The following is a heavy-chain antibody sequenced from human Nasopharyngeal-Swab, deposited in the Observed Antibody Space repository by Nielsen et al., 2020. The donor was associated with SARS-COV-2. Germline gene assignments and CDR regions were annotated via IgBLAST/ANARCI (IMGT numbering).Heavy chain of an antibody. J-gene: IGHJ4*02. CDR3: ARWDIFGDERFDF. V-gene: IGHV2-5*02. Sequence: SGPTLVHPTQTLTLTCTFSGFSLTSNAEGVGWIRLPPGKALEWLAVIYWDDDKRYSPSLRSRLTITKDTSNNQVVLKVTDMAPVDTATYFCARWDIFGDERFDFWGQGTLVAVSS. CDR2: IYWDDDK. D-gene: IGHD3-3*02. CDR1: GFSLTSNAEG.